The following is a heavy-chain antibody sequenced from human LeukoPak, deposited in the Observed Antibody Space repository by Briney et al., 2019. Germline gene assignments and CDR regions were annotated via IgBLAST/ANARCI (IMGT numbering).Heavy chain of an antibody. D-gene: IGHD2-2*02. V-gene: IGHV3-23*01. CDR1: GFTFSSYA. J-gene: IGHJ4*02. CDR3: ARDRRGYCSSTSCYNVPFDY. Sequence: GGSLRLSCAASGFTFSSYAMSWVRQAPGKGLEWVSAISGSGGSTYYADSVKGRFTISRDNVKNTLYLQMNSLRAEDTAVYYCARDRRGYCSSTSCYNVPFDYWGQGTLVTVSS. CDR2: ISGSGGST.